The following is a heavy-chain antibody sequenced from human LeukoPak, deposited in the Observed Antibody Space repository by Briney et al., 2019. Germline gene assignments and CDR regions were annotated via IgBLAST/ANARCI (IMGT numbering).Heavy chain of an antibody. CDR3: AKPSRITMISYYFGY. J-gene: IGHJ4*02. CDR1: GFTFSSYA. CDR2: ISGSGGST. D-gene: IGHD3-22*01. V-gene: IGHV3-23*01. Sequence: GGSLRLSCAASGFTFSSYAMSWVRQAPGKGLEWVSAISGSGGSTYYADSVKGRFTISRDNSKNTLYLQMNSLRAEDTAVYYCAKPSRITMISYYFGYWGQGTLVTVSS.